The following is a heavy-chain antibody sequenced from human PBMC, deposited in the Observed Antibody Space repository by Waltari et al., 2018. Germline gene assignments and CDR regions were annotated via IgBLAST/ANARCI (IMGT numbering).Heavy chain of an antibody. Sequence: EVQLVESGGGLIQPGGSLRLPCAASGFNITYNYMSWGRQAPGKGLEWVSVIYAGSGGTFYAESVKGRFTVSRDNSKNTVHLDLHSLTGEDSAVYYCARAGLGSPLQWLQLLDSWGRGTLVTVSS. J-gene: IGHJ4*02. V-gene: IGHV3-53*01. D-gene: IGHD5-12*01. CDR2: IYAGSGGT. CDR1: GFNITYNY. CDR3: ARAGLGSPLQWLQLLDS.